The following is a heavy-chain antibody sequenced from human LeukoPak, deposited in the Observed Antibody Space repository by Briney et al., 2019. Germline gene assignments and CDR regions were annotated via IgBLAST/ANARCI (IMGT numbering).Heavy chain of an antibody. CDR3: TSWTGEDGAEY. J-gene: IGHJ4*02. CDR1: GFILSGSV. CDR2: IRYAADNYAT. V-gene: IGHV3-73*01. Sequence: PGGSLRLSCASSGFILSGSVVSWVRQASGKGLEWVGLIRYAADNYATAYTASMKGRFTISRDDSRGTAYLHMNRLKTDDTAVYFCTSWTGEDGAEYWGQGTLVTVSS. D-gene: IGHD3/OR15-3a*01.